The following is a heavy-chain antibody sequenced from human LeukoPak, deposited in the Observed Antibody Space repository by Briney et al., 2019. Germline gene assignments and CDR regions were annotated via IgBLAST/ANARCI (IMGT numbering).Heavy chain of an antibody. V-gene: IGHV1-3*01. Sequence: ASVKVSCKASGYTFTSYAMHWVRQAPGQRLEWMGWINAGNGSTKYSQKFQGRVTITRDTSASTAYMELSSLRSEDTAVYYCAAGCSSSWYYFDYWGQGTLVTVSS. CDR3: AAGCSSSWYYFDY. D-gene: IGHD6-13*01. CDR2: INAGNGST. CDR1: GYTFTSYA. J-gene: IGHJ4*02.